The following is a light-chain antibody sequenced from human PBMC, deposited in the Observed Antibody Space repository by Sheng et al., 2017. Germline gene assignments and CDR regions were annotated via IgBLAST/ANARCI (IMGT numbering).Light chain of an antibody. Sequence: EIVMTQSPATLSVSPGERATLSCRASQSVSTKLAWYQQKPGQGPRLIMYDASTRATVIPVRFSGSGSGTEFTLIISSLQSEDFAVYYCQQYNNWPWTFGQGPRWKSN. J-gene: IGKJ1*01. V-gene: IGKV3-15*01. CDR1: QSVSTK. CDR2: DAS. CDR3: QQYNNWPWT.